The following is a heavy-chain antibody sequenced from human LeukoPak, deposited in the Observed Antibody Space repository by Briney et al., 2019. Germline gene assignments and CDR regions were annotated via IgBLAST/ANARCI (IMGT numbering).Heavy chain of an antibody. CDR1: GITLSNYG. D-gene: IGHD3-22*01. J-gene: IGHJ4*02. CDR2: ISGSGGGT. CDR3: AKRGVVIRVILVGFHKEAYYFDS. Sequence: GGSLRLSCAVSGITLSNYGMSWVRQAPGKGLERVAGISGSGGGTKYADSVKGRFSISRDNPKNTLYLQMNSLRAEDTAMYFCAKRGVVIRVILVGFHKEAYYFDSWGQGALVTVSS. V-gene: IGHV3-23*01.